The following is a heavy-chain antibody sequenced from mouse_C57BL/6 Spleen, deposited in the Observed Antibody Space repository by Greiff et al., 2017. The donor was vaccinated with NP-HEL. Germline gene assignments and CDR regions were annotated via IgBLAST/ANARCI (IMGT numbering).Heavy chain of an antibody. J-gene: IGHJ3*01. CDR3: ARWVYGSIPFAY. Sequence: QVQLKQPGTELVKPGASVKLSCKASGYTFTSYWMHWVKQRPGQGLEWIGNINPSNGGTNYNEKFKSKATLTVDKSSSTAYMQLSSLTSEDSAVYYCARWVYGSIPFAYWGQGTLVTVSA. CDR2: INPSNGGT. V-gene: IGHV1-53*01. CDR1: GYTFTSYW. D-gene: IGHD1-1*01.